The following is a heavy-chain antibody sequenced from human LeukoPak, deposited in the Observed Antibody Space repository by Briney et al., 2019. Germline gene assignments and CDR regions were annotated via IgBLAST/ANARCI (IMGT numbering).Heavy chain of an antibody. Sequence: SETLSLTCTVSGGSIGTYYWSWLRQSPGTGLEWIGYIYVTGTRYNPYLQSRVTISVDRSRNQFFLKMTSVTAADTAVYYCARHIGGGIEDMDVWGRGTKVTVSS. D-gene: IGHD3-16*02. V-gene: IGHV4-59*08. CDR1: GGSIGTYY. CDR3: ARHIGGGIEDMDV. CDR2: IYVTGT. J-gene: IGHJ6*03.